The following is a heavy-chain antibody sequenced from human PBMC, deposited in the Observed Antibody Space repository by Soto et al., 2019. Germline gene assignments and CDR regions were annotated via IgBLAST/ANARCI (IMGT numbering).Heavy chain of an antibody. Sequence: QVQLQESGPGLVKPSGTLSLTCAVSGASISSGWWTWVRQPPGKGLEWIGETLYCGRTNYNSSLDSRVTISIDKSKKQFSLNLSSVTAADTAVYSCSSRVTDAPTWGQGTLVTVSS. CDR1: GASISSGW. CDR2: TLYCGRT. CDR3: SSRVTDAPT. J-gene: IGHJ5*02. D-gene: IGHD3-10*01. V-gene: IGHV4-4*02.